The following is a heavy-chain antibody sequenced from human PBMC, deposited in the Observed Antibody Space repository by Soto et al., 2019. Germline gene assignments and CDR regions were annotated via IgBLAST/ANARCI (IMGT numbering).Heavy chain of an antibody. D-gene: IGHD6-13*01. CDR2: IYPGDSDT. Sequence: GESLKISCQGSGYRFTNYWIGWVRQMPGKGLEWMGIIYPGDSDTRYSPSFQGRVTISADRSINTAYLQWSSLKASDTAMYYCARHNRYSSTWFEGWFDPWGQGTLVTVSS. CDR1: GYRFTNYW. V-gene: IGHV5-51*01. J-gene: IGHJ5*02. CDR3: ARHNRYSSTWFEGWFDP.